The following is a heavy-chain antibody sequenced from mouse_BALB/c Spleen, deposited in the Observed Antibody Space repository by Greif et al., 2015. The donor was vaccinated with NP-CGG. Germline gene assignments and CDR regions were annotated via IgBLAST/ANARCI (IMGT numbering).Heavy chain of an antibody. CDR3: AIYYYGNSYFDY. J-gene: IGHJ2*01. Sequence: QVQLQQSGAELMKPGASVKISCRATGYTFSSYWIEWVKQRPGHGLEWIGEILPGSGSTNYNEKFKGKATFTADTSSNTVYMQLSSLTSEDSAVYHCAIYYYGNSYFDYWGQGTTLTVSS. V-gene: IGHV1-9*01. D-gene: IGHD1-1*01. CDR2: ILPGSGST. CDR1: GYTFSSYW.